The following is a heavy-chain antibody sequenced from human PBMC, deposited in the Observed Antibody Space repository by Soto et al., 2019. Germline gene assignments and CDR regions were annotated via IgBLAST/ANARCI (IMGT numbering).Heavy chain of an antibody. V-gene: IGHV4-34*01. Sequence: SETLSLTCAVYGGSFSGYYWSWIRQPPGKGLEWIGEINHSGSTNYNPSLKSRVTISVDTSKNQFSLKLSSVTAADTAVYYCARGRRIYLRYFDWYEGYCWYLDLWGRGTLVTSPQ. J-gene: IGHJ2*01. CDR2: INHSGST. CDR1: GGSFSGYY. D-gene: IGHD3-9*01. CDR3: ARGRRIYLRYFDWYEGYCWYLDL.